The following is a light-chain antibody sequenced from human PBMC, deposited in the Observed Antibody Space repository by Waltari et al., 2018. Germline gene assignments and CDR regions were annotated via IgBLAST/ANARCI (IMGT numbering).Light chain of an antibody. J-gene: IGLJ2*01. V-gene: IGLV1-44*01. CDR1: SSNIGSNT. CDR3: AAWDDSLNGHVV. CDR2: SNK. Sequence: QSVLTQPPSASGTPGQRVTISCSGSSSNIGSNTVNWYQQLPGTAPKLLIYSNKPRPSGVPARFSGSRSGTSASLAISGLQSEDEADYYCAAWDDSLNGHVVFGGGTKLTVL.